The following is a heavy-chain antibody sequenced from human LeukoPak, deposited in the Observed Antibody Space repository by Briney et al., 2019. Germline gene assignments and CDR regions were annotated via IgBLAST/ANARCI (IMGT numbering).Heavy chain of an antibody. V-gene: IGHV4-34*01. J-gene: IGHJ4*02. CDR2: INHSGST. CDR1: GGSFSGYY. CDR3: ARYYYDSSGYWYFDY. Sequence: PPETLSLTCAVYGGSFSGYYWSWIRQPPGKGLEWIGEINHSGSTNYNPSLKSRVTISVDTSKNQFSLKLSSVTAADTAVYYCARYYYDSSGYWYFDYWGQGTLVTVSS. D-gene: IGHD3-22*01.